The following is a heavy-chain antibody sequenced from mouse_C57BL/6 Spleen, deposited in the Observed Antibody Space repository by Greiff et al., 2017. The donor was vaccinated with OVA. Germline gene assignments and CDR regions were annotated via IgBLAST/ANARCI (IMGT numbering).Heavy chain of an antibody. CDR3: ARSGRSTMVTTGFAY. J-gene: IGHJ3*01. D-gene: IGHD2-2*01. CDR1: GYTFTSYW. V-gene: IGHV1-64*01. CDR2: IHPNSGST. Sequence: QVQLQQPGAELVKPGASVKLSCKASGYTFTSYWMHLVKQRPGQGLEWIGMIHPNSGSTNYNEKFKSKATLTVDKSSSTAYMQLSSLTSEDSAVYYCARSGRSTMVTTGFAYWGQGTLVTVSA.